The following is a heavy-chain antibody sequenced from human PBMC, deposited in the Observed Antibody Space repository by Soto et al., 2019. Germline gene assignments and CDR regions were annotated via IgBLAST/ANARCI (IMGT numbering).Heavy chain of an antibody. CDR1: GFTFSSYA. V-gene: IGHV3-23*01. CDR3: AKHLASSGWSDY. D-gene: IGHD6-19*01. Sequence: PGGSLRLSCAASGFTFSSYAMSWVRQAPGKGLEWVSAISGSGGSTYYADSVKGRFTISRDNSKNTLYLQMNSLRAEDSAVYYCAKHLASSGWSDYWGQGTLVTVSS. CDR2: ISGSGGST. J-gene: IGHJ4*02.